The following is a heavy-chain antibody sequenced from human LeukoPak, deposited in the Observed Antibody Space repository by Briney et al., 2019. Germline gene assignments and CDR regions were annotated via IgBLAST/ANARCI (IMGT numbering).Heavy chain of an antibody. J-gene: IGHJ4*02. CDR1: GFTFSSYE. CDR3: AREELLWFGESSLIDY. D-gene: IGHD3-10*01. CDR2: ISSSGSTI. Sequence: GGSLRLSCAASGFTFSSYEMNWVRQAPGKGLEWVSYISSSGSTIYYADSVKGRFTISRDNAKNSLCLQMNSLRAEDTAVYYCAREELLWFGESSLIDYWGQGTLVTVSS. V-gene: IGHV3-48*03.